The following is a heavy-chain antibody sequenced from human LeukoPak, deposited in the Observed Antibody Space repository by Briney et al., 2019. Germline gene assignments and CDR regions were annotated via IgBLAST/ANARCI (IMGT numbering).Heavy chain of an antibody. CDR1: GFTFSSYG. CDR2: IWYDGSNK. Sequence: GGSLRLSCAASGFTFSSYGMHWVRQAPGKGLEWVAVIWYDGSNKYYADSVKGRFTISRDNSKNTLYLQMNSLRAEDTAVYYCARRVVVPAAPYYFDYWGQGTLVTVSS. V-gene: IGHV3-33*01. D-gene: IGHD2-2*01. CDR3: ARRVVVPAAPYYFDY. J-gene: IGHJ4*02.